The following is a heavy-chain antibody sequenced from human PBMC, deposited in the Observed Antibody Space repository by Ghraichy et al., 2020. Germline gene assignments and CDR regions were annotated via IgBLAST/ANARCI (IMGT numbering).Heavy chain of an antibody. CDR2: ISSSGSTI. Sequence: GGSLRLSCAASGFTFSSYEMNWVRQAPGKGLEWVSYISSSGSTIYYADSVKGRFTISRDNAKNSLYLQMNSLRAEDTAVYYCARDSGGYYGMDVWGQGTTVTVSS. CDR3: ARDSGGYYGMDV. J-gene: IGHJ6*02. CDR1: GFTFSSYE. V-gene: IGHV3-48*03. D-gene: IGHD2-15*01.